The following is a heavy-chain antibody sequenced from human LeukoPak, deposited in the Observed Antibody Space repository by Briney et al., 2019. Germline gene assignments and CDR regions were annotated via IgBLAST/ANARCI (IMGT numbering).Heavy chain of an antibody. CDR2: IYYSGST. J-gene: IGHJ5*02. V-gene: IGHV4-59*01. CDR1: GGSISSYY. D-gene: IGHD2-15*01. Sequence: SETLSLTCTVSGGSISSYYWSWIRQPPGTGLEWIGYIYYSGSTNYNPSLKSRVTISVDTSKNQFSLKLSSVTAADTAVYYCARGVVAATHWFDPWGQGTLVTVSS. CDR3: ARGVVAATHWFDP.